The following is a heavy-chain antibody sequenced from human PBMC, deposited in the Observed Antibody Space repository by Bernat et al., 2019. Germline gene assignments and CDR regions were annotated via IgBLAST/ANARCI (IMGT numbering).Heavy chain of an antibody. J-gene: IGHJ6*02. CDR1: GYTFTSYG. CDR3: ARDRGGYCSSTSCYGYYYYYVMDV. V-gene: IGHV1-18*01. D-gene: IGHD2-2*01. CDR2: ISAYNGNT. Sequence: QVQLVQSGAEVKKPGASVKVSCKASGYTFTSYGISWVRQAPGQGLEWMGWISAYNGNTNYAQKLQGRVTMTTDTSTSTAYMELRSLRSDDTAVYYCARDRGGYCSSTSCYGYYYYYVMDVWGQGTTVTVSS.